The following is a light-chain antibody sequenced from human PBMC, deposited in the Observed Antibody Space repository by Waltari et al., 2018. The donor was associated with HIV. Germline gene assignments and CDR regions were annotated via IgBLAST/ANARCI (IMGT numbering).Light chain of an antibody. Sequence: QSVLTKPPSASGTPGQRVTISCSGSSSNIGNDNVYWYQQLPGTTPKLLLYKNIQRPSGVPDRFAGSKSGTSAYLAISGLRSEDEADYYCVGWDASLSAYVFGAGTKVTVL. J-gene: IGLJ1*01. CDR1: SSNIGNDN. CDR2: KNI. V-gene: IGLV1-47*01. CDR3: VGWDASLSAYV.